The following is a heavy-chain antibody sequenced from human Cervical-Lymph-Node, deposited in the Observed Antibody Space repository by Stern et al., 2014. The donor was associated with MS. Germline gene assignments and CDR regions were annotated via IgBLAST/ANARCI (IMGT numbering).Heavy chain of an antibody. D-gene: IGHD5-12*01. CDR1: GASISNTNW. Sequence: QVQLQESGPGLMKPSGTLSLTCDVSGASISNTNWWGWVRQPPGMGLEWIGEIHHSGTTNFNPSLKSRVTMSVDKSTNHISLGLNSVTAADTAVYFCARVYSGYDWLDYWGQGTLVTVSS. CDR2: IHHSGTT. CDR3: ARVYSGYDWLDY. J-gene: IGHJ4*02. V-gene: IGHV4-4*02.